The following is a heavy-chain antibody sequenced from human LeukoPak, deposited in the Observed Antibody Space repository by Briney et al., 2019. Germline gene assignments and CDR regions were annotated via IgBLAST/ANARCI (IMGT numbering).Heavy chain of an antibody. Sequence: GGSLRLSCAASGFTFSNYGMNWVRQAPGKGLEWVSGITGSGGSTYYADPVKGRFTISRDNSKNTLYLQMNSLRAEDTAAYYCANDLGWIQLYLGRGQGTLVTVSS. CDR3: ANDLGWIQLYLG. V-gene: IGHV3-23*01. CDR2: ITGSGGST. J-gene: IGHJ4*02. D-gene: IGHD5-18*01. CDR1: GFTFSNYG.